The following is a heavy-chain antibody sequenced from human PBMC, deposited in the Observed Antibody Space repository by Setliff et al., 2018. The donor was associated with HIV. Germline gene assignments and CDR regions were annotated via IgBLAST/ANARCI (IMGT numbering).Heavy chain of an antibody. J-gene: IGHJ6*02. V-gene: IGHV4-61*02. Sequence: SETLSLTCLVSHYSISDSYYWSWIRQPAGKTLEWIGRIYFSGSTNYNPSLKSRVTISIDTSKNQLSLKLSSVTAADTAVYYCARDWAAPYCYGMDVWGPGTTVTVSS. CDR2: IYFSGST. CDR1: HYSISDSYY. CDR3: ARDWAAPYCYGMDV. D-gene: IGHD2-15*01.